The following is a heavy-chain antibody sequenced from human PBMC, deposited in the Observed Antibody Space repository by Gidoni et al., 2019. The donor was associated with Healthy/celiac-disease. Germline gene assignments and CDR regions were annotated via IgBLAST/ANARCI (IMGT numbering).Heavy chain of an antibody. V-gene: IGHV2-26*01. Sequence: QVTLKESGPVLVKPTETLTLTCTVPGFSLSNASMCVGWIRQPPGKALEWLAHIFSNDEKAYSTSMKSRLTISKDTSKSQVVLTMTNMDTVDTATYYCARILPSGYDYDSSGYLLDYWGQGTLVTVSS. CDR3: ARILPSGYDYDSSGYLLDY. J-gene: IGHJ4*02. CDR1: GFSLSNASMC. D-gene: IGHD3-22*01. CDR2: IFSNDEK.